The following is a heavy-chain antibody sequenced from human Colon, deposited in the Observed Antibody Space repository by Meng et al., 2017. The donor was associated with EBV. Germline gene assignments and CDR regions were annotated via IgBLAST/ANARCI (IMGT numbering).Heavy chain of an antibody. J-gene: IGHJ4*02. D-gene: IGHD3-10*01. Sequence: QVQPRESGPEVKKPWATVYVSFKASDYTFTGYGVSWVRQAPGQGLEWMAWLGAHDGDTSHAPKFQGRVTVSADRPTATAYMELRSLRSDDTAVYYCTRGTPGRSYSDYWGQGTLVTVSS. CDR2: LGAHDGDT. CDR3: TRGTPGRSYSDY. V-gene: IGHV1-18*01. CDR1: DYTFTGYG.